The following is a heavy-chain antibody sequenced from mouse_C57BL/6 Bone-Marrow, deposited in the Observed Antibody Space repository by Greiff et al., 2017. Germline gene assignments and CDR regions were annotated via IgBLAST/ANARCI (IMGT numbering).Heavy chain of an antibody. CDR2: IYPRSGNT. CDR1: GYTFTSYG. J-gene: IGHJ3*01. V-gene: IGHV1-81*01. D-gene: IGHD2-1*01. CDR3: AREDYYCNYGWFAY. Sequence: VQLQQSGAELARPGASVKLSCKASGYTFTSYGISWVKQRTGQGLEWIGEIYPRSGNTYYNEKFKGKATLTADKSSSTAYMELRSLTSEDSAVYFCAREDYYCNYGWFAYWGQGTLVTVSA.